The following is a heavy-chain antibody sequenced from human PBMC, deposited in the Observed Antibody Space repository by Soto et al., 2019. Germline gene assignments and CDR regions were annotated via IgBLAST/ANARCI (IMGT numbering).Heavy chain of an antibody. V-gene: IGHV1-3*01. J-gene: IGHJ4*02. CDR1: GYTFTSYA. D-gene: IGHD2-2*01. Sequence: ASVKVSCKASGYTFTSYAMHWVRQAPGQRLEWMGWINAGNGNTKYSQKFQGRVTITRDTSASTAYMELSSLRSEDTAVYYCARGRIPATVLDYWGQGTLVTVSS. CDR2: INAGNGNT. CDR3: ARGRIPATVLDY.